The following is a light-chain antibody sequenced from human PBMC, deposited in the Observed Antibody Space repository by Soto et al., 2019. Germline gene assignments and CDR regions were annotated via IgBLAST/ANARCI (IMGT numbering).Light chain of an antibody. Sequence: EIVLTQSPGTLSLSPGERATLSCRASQSVSSSYLAWYQQKPGQAPRLLIYDASSRATGIPDRFSGTGSGTDSTLTISRLEPEEFAVYYCQQYGSSPRTFGQGTRVEIK. CDR3: QQYGSSPRT. V-gene: IGKV3-20*01. CDR1: QSVSSSY. J-gene: IGKJ1*01. CDR2: DAS.